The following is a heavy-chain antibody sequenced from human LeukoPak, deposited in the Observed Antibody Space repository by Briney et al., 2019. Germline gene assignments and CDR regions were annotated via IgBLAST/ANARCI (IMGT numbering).Heavy chain of an antibody. D-gene: IGHD3-10*01. CDR3: ARETLIRGFMPEY. CDR2: FNTDGSAT. CDR1: GFTFSNYW. Sequence: PGGSLRLSCAASGFTFSNYWIHWVRQTPGNGLGWVSSFNTDGSATAYEDSVKGRFTISRDNAKNTMYLQMNSLRAGDTAVYYCARETLIRGFMPEYWGPGTLVTVSS. J-gene: IGHJ4*02. V-gene: IGHV3-74*01.